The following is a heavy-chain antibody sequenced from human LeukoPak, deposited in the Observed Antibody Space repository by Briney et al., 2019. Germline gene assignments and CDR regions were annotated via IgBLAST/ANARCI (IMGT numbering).Heavy chain of an antibody. J-gene: IGHJ4*02. CDR2: ISYDGSNK. V-gene: IGHV3-30-3*01. CDR3: ARNTKGYYYDSSGYYPLDY. D-gene: IGHD3-22*01. Sequence: GGSLRLSCAGSGFTFSSYAMHWVRQAPGKGLEWVAVISYDGSNKYYADSVKGRFTISRDNSKNTLYLQMNSLRAEDTAVYYCARNTKGYYYDSSGYYPLDYWGQGTLVTVSS. CDR1: GFTFSSYA.